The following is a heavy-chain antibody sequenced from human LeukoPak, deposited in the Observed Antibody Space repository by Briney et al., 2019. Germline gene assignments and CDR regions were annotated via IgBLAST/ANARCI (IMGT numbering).Heavy chain of an antibody. CDR2: ISYDGSNK. Sequence: GGSLRLSCAASGFTFSSYAMHWVRQAPGKGLEWVAVISYDGSNKYYADSVKGRFTISRDNSKNTLYLQMNSLRAEDTAVYYCARDKGYGDYGIIDYWGQGTLVTVSS. CDR1: GFTFSSYA. J-gene: IGHJ4*02. D-gene: IGHD4-17*01. V-gene: IGHV3-30*04. CDR3: ARDKGYGDYGIIDY.